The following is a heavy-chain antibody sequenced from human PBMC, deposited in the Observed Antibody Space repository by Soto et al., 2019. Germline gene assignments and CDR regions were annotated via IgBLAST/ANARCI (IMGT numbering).Heavy chain of an antibody. CDR3: AKDLYYDILTGYYDAFDI. CDR2: IDSGGST. Sequence: PGGSLRLSCAASGFTVSSNYMSWVRQAPGKGLEWVSVIDSGGSTYYADSVKGRFTISRDNSKNTLYLQMNSLRAEDTAVYYCAKDLYYDILTGYYDAFDIWGQGTMVTVSS. D-gene: IGHD3-9*01. J-gene: IGHJ3*02. V-gene: IGHV3-53*01. CDR1: GFTVSSNY.